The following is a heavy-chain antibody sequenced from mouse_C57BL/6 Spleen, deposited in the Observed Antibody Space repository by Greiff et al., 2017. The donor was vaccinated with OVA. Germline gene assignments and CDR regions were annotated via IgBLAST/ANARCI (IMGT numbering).Heavy chain of an antibody. V-gene: IGHV5-6*01. D-gene: IGHD4-1*01. J-gene: IGHJ2*01. Sequence: EVHLVESGGDLVKPGGSLKLSCAASGFTFSSYGMSWVRQTPDKRLEWVATISSGGSYTYYPDSVKGRFTISRDNAKNTLYLQMSSLKSEDTAMYYCARQELGRGYFDYWGQGTTLTVSS. CDR1: GFTFSSYG. CDR3: ARQELGRGYFDY. CDR2: ISSGGSYT.